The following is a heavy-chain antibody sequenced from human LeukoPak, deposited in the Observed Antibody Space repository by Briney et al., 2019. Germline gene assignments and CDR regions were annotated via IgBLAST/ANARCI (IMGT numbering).Heavy chain of an antibody. Sequence: SETLSLTCTVSGGSINYYYWMWIRQPPGKGLEWIGYIYYSGGTHYNPSLKSRVTMLVDTSKNQFSLKLTAVTAADTAVYYCARDDMEGQQPLDYWGQGTLVTVSS. V-gene: IGHV4-59*01. CDR2: IYYSGGT. J-gene: IGHJ4*02. D-gene: IGHD6-13*01. CDR1: GGSINYYY. CDR3: ARDDMEGQQPLDY.